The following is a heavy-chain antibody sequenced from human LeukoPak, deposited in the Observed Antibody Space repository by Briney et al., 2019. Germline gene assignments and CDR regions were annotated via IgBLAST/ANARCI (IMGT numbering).Heavy chain of an antibody. CDR3: ARDHSIMGDAFDI. CDR1: GFTFSSYW. J-gene: IGHJ3*02. V-gene: IGHV3-7*01. D-gene: IGHD2-8*01. Sequence: GGSLRLSCAASGFTFSSYWMSWVRQAPGKGLEWVANIKQDGSEKYYVDSVKGRFTISRDNAKNSLYLQMNSLRAEDTAVYYCARDHSIMGDAFDIWGQGKMVTVSS. CDR2: IKQDGSEK.